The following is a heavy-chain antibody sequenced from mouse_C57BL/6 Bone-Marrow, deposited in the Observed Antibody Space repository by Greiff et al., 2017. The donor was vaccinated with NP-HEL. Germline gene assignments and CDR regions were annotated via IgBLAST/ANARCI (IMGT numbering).Heavy chain of an antibody. J-gene: IGHJ4*01. D-gene: IGHD2-2*01. Sequence: QVQLQQPGAELVKPGASVKLSCKASGYTFTSYWMHWVKQRPGRGLEWIGRIDPNSGGTKYNEKFKSKATLTVDKPSRTAYMQLSSLTSDDSAVYYCARVGLWLRNYAMDYWGQGTSVTVSS. V-gene: IGHV1-72*01. CDR3: ARVGLWLRNYAMDY. CDR1: GYTFTSYW. CDR2: IDPNSGGT.